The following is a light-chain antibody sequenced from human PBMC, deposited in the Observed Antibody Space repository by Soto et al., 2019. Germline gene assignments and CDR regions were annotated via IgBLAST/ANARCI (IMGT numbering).Light chain of an antibody. J-gene: IGLJ1*01. CDR2: EVS. Sequence: QSALTQPASVSGSPGQSITISCTGTTNDVGDYNYVAWYQQHSGKVPRLMIYEVSNRPPGVSYRFSGSKSGSTASLTISGLQAEDEADYYCSSYSISDTPYVFGGGTKVTVL. CDR1: TNDVGDYNY. V-gene: IGLV2-14*01. CDR3: SSYSISDTPYV.